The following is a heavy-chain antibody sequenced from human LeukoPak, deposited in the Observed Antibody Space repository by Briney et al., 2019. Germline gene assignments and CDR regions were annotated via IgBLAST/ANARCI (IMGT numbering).Heavy chain of an antibody. D-gene: IGHD4-23*01. CDR3: ARVSTDYGGNSGGSYYYYGMDV. CDR2: IYYSGST. Sequence: SETLSLTCTVSGGSISSYYWSWIRQPPGKGLEWIGYIYYSGSTNYNPSLKSRVTISVDTSKNQFSLKQSSVPAADMAVYYCARVSTDYGGNSGGSYYYYGMDVWGQGTTVTVSS. J-gene: IGHJ6*02. V-gene: IGHV4-59*01. CDR1: GGSISSYY.